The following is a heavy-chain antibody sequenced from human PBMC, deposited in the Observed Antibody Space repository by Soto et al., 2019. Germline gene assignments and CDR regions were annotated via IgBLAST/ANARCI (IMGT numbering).Heavy chain of an antibody. Sequence: KKGVASVKVSCKASGGKFSKFGIKWVRQAPGKRLKWMERNSPIFGTANYAQKFQGRVTITADESTSTAYMELSSLRSEDTAVYYCASPGPVQEYLGSSGYYPYYYYGMDVWGQGTTVTVSS. D-gene: IGHD3-22*01. CDR2: NSPIFGTA. J-gene: IGHJ6*02. V-gene: IGHV1-69*13. CDR1: GGKFSKFG. CDR3: ASPGPVQEYLGSSGYYPYYYYGMDV.